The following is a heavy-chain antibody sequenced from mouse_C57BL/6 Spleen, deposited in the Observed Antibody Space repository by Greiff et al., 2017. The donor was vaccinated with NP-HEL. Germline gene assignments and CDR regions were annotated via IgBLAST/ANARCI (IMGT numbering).Heavy chain of an antibody. CDR1: GFTFSSYA. CDR2: ISDGGSYT. Sequence: EVKLMESGGGLVKPGGSLKLSCAASGFTFSSYAMSWVRQTPEKRLEWVATISDGGSYTYYPDNVKGRFTISRDNAKNNLYLQMSHLKSEDTAMYYCARDGYYGSSYGYAMDYWGQGTSVTVSS. D-gene: IGHD1-1*01. V-gene: IGHV5-4*01. CDR3: ARDGYYGSSYGYAMDY. J-gene: IGHJ4*01.